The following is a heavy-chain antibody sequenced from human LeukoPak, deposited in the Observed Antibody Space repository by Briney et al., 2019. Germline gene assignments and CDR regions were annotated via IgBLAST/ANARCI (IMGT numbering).Heavy chain of an antibody. V-gene: IGHV3-20*04. Sequence: PGGSLRLSCAASGFTFDDYGMSWVRQAPGKGLEWVSGINWNGGSTGYADSVKGRFTISRDNAKNPLYLQMNSLRAEDTAVYYCAKSRAPRLVRGVIFDYWGQGTLVTVSS. J-gene: IGHJ4*02. CDR1: GFTFDDYG. D-gene: IGHD3-10*01. CDR3: AKSRAPRLVRGVIFDY. CDR2: INWNGGST.